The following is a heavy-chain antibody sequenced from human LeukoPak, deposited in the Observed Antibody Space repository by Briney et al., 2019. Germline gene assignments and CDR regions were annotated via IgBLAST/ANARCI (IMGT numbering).Heavy chain of an antibody. V-gene: IGHV4-39*01. D-gene: IGHD1-1*01. CDR1: GGSISSSSYY. CDR3: ARDRLERSSVSNWFDP. CDR2: IYYSGST. J-gene: IGHJ5*02. Sequence: SETLSLTCTVSGGSISSSSYYWGWIRQPPAKGLERIGRIYYSGSTYYNPSLKSRVTISVDTSKNQFSLKLSSVTAADTAVYYCARDRLERSSVSNWFDPWGQGTLVTVSS.